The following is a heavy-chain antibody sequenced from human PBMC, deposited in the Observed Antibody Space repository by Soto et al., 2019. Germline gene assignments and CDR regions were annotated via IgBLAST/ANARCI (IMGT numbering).Heavy chain of an antibody. D-gene: IGHD6-13*01. CDR1: GFTFSSYG. V-gene: IGHV3-30*02. Sequence: PGGSLRLSCAASGFTFSSYGMHWVRQAPGKGLEWVAVIWYDGSNKYYADSVKGRFTISRDNSKNTLYLQMNSLRAEDTAVYYYAKDEKPTVAAAGIFDYWGQGTLVTVSS. CDR3: AKDEKPTVAAAGIFDY. CDR2: IWYDGSNK. J-gene: IGHJ4*02.